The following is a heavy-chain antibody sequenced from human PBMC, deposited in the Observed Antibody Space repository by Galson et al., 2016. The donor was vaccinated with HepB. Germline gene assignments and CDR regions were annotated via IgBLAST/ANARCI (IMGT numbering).Heavy chain of an antibody. J-gene: IGHJ6*02. V-gene: IGHV2-70*11. Sequence: PALVKPTQTLTLTCTFSGFSLSTSGMCVSWIRQPPGKALEWLARIDWDDDKYYSTSLKTRLTISKDTSKNQVVLKMTNMDPVDTATYYHDYGDYSLYGMDVWGQGTTVTVSS. CDR1: GFSLSTSGMC. D-gene: IGHD4-17*01. CDR2: IDWDDDK. CDR3: DYGDYSLYGMDV.